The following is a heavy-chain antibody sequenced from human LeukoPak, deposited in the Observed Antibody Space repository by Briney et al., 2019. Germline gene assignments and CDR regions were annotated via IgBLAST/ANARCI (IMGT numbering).Heavy chain of an antibody. V-gene: IGHV4-4*02. CDR2: IYHSGST. CDR3: ARDPLTSGGSPQTGSDDY. CDR1: GGSISSSNW. D-gene: IGHD2-15*01. J-gene: IGHJ4*02. Sequence: PSGTLSLTCAVSGGSISSSNWWSWVRQPPGKGLEWIGEIYHSGSTNYNPSLKSRVTISVDKSKNQFSLKLSSVTAADTAVYYCARDPLTSGGSPQTGSDDYWGQGTLVTVSS.